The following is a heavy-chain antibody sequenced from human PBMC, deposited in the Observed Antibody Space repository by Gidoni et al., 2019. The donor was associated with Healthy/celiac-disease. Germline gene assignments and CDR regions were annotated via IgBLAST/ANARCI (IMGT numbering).Heavy chain of an antibody. J-gene: IGHJ3*02. CDR1: GFTFSHAW. CDR3: TTTTTGGSDAFDI. CDR2: IKSKTDGGTT. D-gene: IGHD4-17*01. V-gene: IGHV3-15*01. Sequence: EVQLVESGGGLVKPGGSLGLSCAASGFTFSHAWMSWVRQAPGKGLEWVGRIKSKTDGGTTDYAAPVKGRFTISRDDSKNTLYLQMNSLKTEDTAVYYCTTTTTGGSDAFDIWGQGTMVTVSS.